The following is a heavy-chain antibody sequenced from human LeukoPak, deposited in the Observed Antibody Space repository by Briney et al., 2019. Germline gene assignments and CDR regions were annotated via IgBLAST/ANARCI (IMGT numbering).Heavy chain of an antibody. CDR1: GFTVNSNS. Sequence: GGSLRLSCAASGFTVNSNSMSWVRQATGKGLEWVAVISYDGSNKYYADSVKGRFTISRDNSKNTLYLQMNSLRAEDTAVYYCAKEAYDSSGYYLDYWGQGTLVTVSS. CDR3: AKEAYDSSGYYLDY. V-gene: IGHV3-30*18. D-gene: IGHD3-22*01. CDR2: ISYDGSNK. J-gene: IGHJ4*02.